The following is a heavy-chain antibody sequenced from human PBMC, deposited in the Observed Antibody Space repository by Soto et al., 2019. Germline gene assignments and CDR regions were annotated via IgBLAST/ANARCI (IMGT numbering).Heavy chain of an antibody. CDR3: AREMRNYYFYYMDV. J-gene: IGHJ6*03. CDR2: IFYSGST. V-gene: IGHV4-59*12. CDR1: GGSLSSFY. Sequence: QVQLQESGPGLVKPSETLSLTCTVSGGSLSSFYWSWIRQPPGKGLEWIGSIFYSGSTNFNPSLKSRLTMSVDTSKNQFSLKVNSVTAADTAVYYCAREMRNYYFYYMDVWGKGTTVTVS.